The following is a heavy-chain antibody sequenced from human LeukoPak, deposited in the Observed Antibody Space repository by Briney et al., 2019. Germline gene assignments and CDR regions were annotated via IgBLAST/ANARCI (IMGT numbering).Heavy chain of an antibody. Sequence: PGRSLRLSCAASGFTFDDYAMHWVRQAPGKGLEWVSGISWNSGSIGYADSVKGRFTISRDNAKNSLYLQMNSLRAEDTALYYCAKDNRGNDFWSNYYYYGMDVWGQGTTVTVSS. V-gene: IGHV3-9*01. CDR2: ISWNSGSI. D-gene: IGHD3-3*01. CDR3: AKDNRGNDFWSNYYYYGMDV. J-gene: IGHJ6*02. CDR1: GFTFDDYA.